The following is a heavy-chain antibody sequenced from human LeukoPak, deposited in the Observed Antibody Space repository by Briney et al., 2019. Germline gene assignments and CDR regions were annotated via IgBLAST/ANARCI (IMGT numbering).Heavy chain of an antibody. V-gene: IGHV1-69*13. CDR3: ARKRFTMVRGVISSWNWFDP. D-gene: IGHD3-10*01. J-gene: IGHJ5*02. Sequence: SVKVSCKASGGTFSSYAISWVRQAPGQGLEWMGGIIPIFGTANYAQKFQGRVTITADESTSTAYMELSSLRSEDTAVYYCARKRFTMVRGVISSWNWFDPWGQGTLVTVSS. CDR1: GGTFSSYA. CDR2: IIPIFGTA.